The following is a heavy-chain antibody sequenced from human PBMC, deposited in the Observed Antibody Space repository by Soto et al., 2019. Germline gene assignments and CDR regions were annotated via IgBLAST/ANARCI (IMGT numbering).Heavy chain of an antibody. CDR3: AKEKTVTDSRYDAFDV. V-gene: IGHV3-48*03. CDR2: MSSGGGTI. J-gene: IGHJ3*01. Sequence: EVQLVESGGGLVQPGGSLRLSCAASGFAFSSYEMDWVRQAPGKGLEWIAYMSSGGGTIYYADSVKGRFTISRDNARDSLYLEMNSLRVEDTAIYYCAKEKTVTDSRYDAFDVWGQGTMVTVS. D-gene: IGHD3-22*01. CDR1: GFAFSSYE.